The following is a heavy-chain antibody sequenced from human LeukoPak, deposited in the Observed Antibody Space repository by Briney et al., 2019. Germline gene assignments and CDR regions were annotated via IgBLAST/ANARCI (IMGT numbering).Heavy chain of an antibody. CDR2: INPNSGGT. D-gene: IGHD3-22*01. J-gene: IGHJ4*02. CDR3: ARGGPYYDSSRADDLNY. Sequence: ASVKVSCKASGYTFTDYYMQWVRQAPGQGLEWMGWINPNSGGTHYVQRFQGWVTMTRDTSISTAYMELSRLTSDDTAVYYCARGGPYYDSSRADDLNYWGQGTLVTVSS. CDR1: GYTFTDYY. V-gene: IGHV1-2*04.